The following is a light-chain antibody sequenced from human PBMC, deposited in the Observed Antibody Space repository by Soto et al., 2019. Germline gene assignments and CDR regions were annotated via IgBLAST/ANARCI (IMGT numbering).Light chain of an antibody. V-gene: IGKV3-20*01. CDR1: HSMSNSN. Sequence: IVLTQSPGTLSLSPGDRATLSCRASHSMSNSNLAWYQHKPGQAPRLLIYGASNRATGIPDRFSGSGSGTDFILTINRLEPEDFAVYYCQKYGNFWTFGQGTKVEIK. CDR2: GAS. CDR3: QKYGNFWT. J-gene: IGKJ1*01.